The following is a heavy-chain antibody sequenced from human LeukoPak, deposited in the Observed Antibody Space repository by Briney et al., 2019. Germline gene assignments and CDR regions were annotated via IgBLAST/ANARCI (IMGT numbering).Heavy chain of an antibody. V-gene: IGHV4-59*01. J-gene: IGHJ4*02. CDR1: GGSISSYY. CDR3: ARGGSSSSLNHFDY. Sequence: SETLSLTCTVSGGSISSYYWSWIRQPPGKEQEWIGYIYYNGNTNYNPSLNSRVTMSVDTSKNQFSLRLSSVTAADTAVYYCARGGSSSSLNHFDYWGQGTLVTVSS. D-gene: IGHD6-13*01. CDR2: IYYNGNT.